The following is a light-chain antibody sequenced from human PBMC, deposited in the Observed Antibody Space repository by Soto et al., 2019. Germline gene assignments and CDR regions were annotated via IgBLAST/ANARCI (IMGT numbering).Light chain of an antibody. CDR3: QQRSSWPT. CDR1: QSVSRY. Sequence: EIVLTQSPATLSLSPGERATLSCRASQSVSRYLAWYQQKPGHAPRLLIYDTSHRATGIPARFRGSGSGTDFTLTISSLEPDDFTVYYCQQRSSWPTFGGGTKVEIK. CDR2: DTS. V-gene: IGKV3-11*01. J-gene: IGKJ4*01.